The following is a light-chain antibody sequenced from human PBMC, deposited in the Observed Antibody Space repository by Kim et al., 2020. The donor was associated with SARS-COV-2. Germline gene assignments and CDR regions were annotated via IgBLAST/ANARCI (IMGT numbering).Light chain of an antibody. J-gene: IGKJ4*01. CDR1: QGISTW. Sequence: AAVGDRVTITCRASQGISTWLAWYQQKPGKAPNLLIYTASSLQSGVPSRFSGSGSGTDFTLTISSLQPEDFATYYCQQADSFPITFGGGTKVDIK. CDR3: QQADSFPIT. CDR2: TAS. V-gene: IGKV1-12*01.